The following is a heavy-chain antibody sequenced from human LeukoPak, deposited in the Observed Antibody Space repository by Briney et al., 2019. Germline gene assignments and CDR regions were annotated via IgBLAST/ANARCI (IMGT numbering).Heavy chain of an antibody. CDR3: ARSHLYDCSGYHGY. J-gene: IGHJ4*02. D-gene: IGHD3-22*01. CDR1: GYTFTGYY. CDR2: INPNSGGT. Sequence: GASVKVSCKASGYTFTGYYMHWVRQAPGQGLEWMGRINPNSGGTNYAQKFQGRVTMTRDTSTSTAYMELSRLRSDDTAVYYCARSHLYDCSGYHGYWGQGTLVTVSS. V-gene: IGHV1-2*06.